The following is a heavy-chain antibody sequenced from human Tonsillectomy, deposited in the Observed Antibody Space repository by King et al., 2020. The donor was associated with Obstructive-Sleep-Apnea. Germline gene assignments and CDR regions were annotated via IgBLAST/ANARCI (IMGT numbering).Heavy chain of an antibody. CDR2: ISGSGGST. Sequence: VQLVQSGGGLVQPGGSLRLSCAASGFTFSSYAMSWVRQAPGKGLEWVSAISGSGGSTYYADSVKGRFTISRANSKNTLYLQMNSLRAEDTAVYYCAKVSSYYSHPYYYYYGMDVWGQGTTVTVSS. CDR3: AKVSSYYSHPYYYYYGMDV. D-gene: IGHD3-10*01. V-gene: IGHV3-23*04. CDR1: GFTFSSYA. J-gene: IGHJ6*02.